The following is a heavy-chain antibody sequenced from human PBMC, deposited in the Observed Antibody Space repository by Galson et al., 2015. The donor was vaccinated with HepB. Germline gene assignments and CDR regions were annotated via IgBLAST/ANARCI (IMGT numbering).Heavy chain of an antibody. Sequence: SLRLSCAASGFTVSSNYMSWVRQAPGKGLEWVSVIYSGGSTYYADSVKGRFTISRDNSKNTLYLQMNSLRAEDTAVYYCARVPHIVTYYYDSSAEGYWGQGTLVTVSS. CDR1: GFTVSSNY. CDR2: IYSGGST. CDR3: ARVPHIVTYYYDSSAEGY. D-gene: IGHD3-22*01. J-gene: IGHJ4*02. V-gene: IGHV3-53*01.